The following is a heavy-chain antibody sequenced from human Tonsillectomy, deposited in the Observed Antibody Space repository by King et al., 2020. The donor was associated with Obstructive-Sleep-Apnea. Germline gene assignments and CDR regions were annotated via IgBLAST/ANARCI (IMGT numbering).Heavy chain of an antibody. Sequence: QLVQSGAEVKKPGASVKVSCKASGYTFTSYYMHWVRQAPGQGLEWMGIINPSGGSTSYAQKFQGRVTMTRDTSTRTVYMELSSLRSEDTAVYYCARAGPTYYYGSGSYSDYWGQGTLVTVSS. CDR2: INPSGGST. CDR1: GYTFTSYY. V-gene: IGHV1-46*03. J-gene: IGHJ4*02. CDR3: ARAGPTYYYGSGSYSDY. D-gene: IGHD3-10*01.